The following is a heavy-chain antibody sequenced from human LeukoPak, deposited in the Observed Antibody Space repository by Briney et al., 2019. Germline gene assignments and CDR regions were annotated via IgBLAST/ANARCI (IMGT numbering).Heavy chain of an antibody. Sequence: GGSLRLSCAASGFTVSSNYMSWVRQAPGKWLEWVSVIYSGGSTYYADSVKGRFTISRDNSKNTLYLQMNSLRAEDTAVYYCARSRRGSSWYFDYWGQGTLVTVSS. CDR2: IYSGGST. V-gene: IGHV3-53*01. CDR1: GFTVSSNY. D-gene: IGHD6-13*01. CDR3: ARSRRGSSWYFDY. J-gene: IGHJ4*02.